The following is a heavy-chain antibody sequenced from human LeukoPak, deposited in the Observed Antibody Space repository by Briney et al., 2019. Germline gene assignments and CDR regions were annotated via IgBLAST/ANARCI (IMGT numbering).Heavy chain of an antibody. V-gene: IGHV4-31*03. CDR3: ARGGIAARGWFDP. Sequence: SETLSLTCTVSGGSISSGGYYWSWIRQHPGKGLEWIGYIYYSGSTYYNPSLKSRVTISVDTSKNQFSLKLSSVTAADTAVYYCARGGIAARGWFDPWGQGTLVTVSS. CDR1: GGSISSGGYY. CDR2: IYYSGST. D-gene: IGHD6-13*01. J-gene: IGHJ5*02.